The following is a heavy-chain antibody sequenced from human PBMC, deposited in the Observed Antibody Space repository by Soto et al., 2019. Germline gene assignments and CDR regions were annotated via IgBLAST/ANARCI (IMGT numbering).Heavy chain of an antibody. Sequence: ASVKVSCKASGYTFTSYDINWGRQATGQGLEWMGWMNPNSGNTGYAQKFQGRVTMTRNTSISTAYMELSSLRSEDTAVYYCARGRRELRYYYYYMDVWGKGTTVTVSS. D-gene: IGHD1-7*01. CDR2: MNPNSGNT. J-gene: IGHJ6*03. V-gene: IGHV1-8*01. CDR3: ARGRRELRYYYYYMDV. CDR1: GYTFTSYD.